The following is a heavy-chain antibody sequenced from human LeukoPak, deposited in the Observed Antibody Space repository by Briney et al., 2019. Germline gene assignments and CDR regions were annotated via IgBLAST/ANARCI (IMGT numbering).Heavy chain of an antibody. D-gene: IGHD6-13*01. CDR3: AKDNVAAAGRYFDY. J-gene: IGHJ4*02. Sequence: GGSLRLSCAASGFIFSNYDMNWVRQAPGKGLEWVSYISSSSSSMSYADSVKGRFTISRDNAKNSLSLQMNSLRDEGTAVYYCAKDNVAAAGRYFDYWGQGTLVTVSS. CDR1: GFIFSNYD. CDR2: ISSSSSSM. V-gene: IGHV3-48*02.